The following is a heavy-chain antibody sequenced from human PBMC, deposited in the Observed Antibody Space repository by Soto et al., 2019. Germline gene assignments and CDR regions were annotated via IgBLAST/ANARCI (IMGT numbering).Heavy chain of an antibody. CDR3: ERGRYGDY. V-gene: IGHV1-18*01. Sequence: QVHLVQSGAEVKKPGASVKVSCKGSGYGFTTYGITWVRQAPGQGLEWMAWISAHNGNTNYAQKLQGRVTVTSDTATSTAYMELRSLRSDDTAVYYCERGRYGDYWGQGALVTVSS. CDR2: ISAHNGNT. D-gene: IGHD1-1*01. CDR1: GYGFTTYG. J-gene: IGHJ4*02.